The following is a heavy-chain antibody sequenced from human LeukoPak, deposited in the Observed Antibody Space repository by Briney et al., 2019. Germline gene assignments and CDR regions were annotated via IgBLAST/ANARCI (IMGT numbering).Heavy chain of an antibody. J-gene: IGHJ4*02. CDR1: GFTFSSYS. D-gene: IGHD6-13*01. Sequence: GGSLRLSCAASGFTFSSYSMIWVRQAPGKGLEWVSYISSSSSSIYYADSVKGRFTISRDNAKNSLYLQMNSLRAEDTAVYYCARDTRTPPYSSSSFDYWGQGTLVTVSS. V-gene: IGHV3-48*01. CDR2: ISSSSSSI. CDR3: ARDTRTPPYSSSSFDY.